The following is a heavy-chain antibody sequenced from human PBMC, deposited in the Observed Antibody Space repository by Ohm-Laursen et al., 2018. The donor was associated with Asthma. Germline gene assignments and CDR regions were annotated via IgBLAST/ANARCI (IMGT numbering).Heavy chain of an antibody. CDR2: INPNSGGT. CDR3: ARALVRLNYYYGMDV. Sequence: ASVKVSCKASGGTFSSYAISWVRQAPGQGLEWMGWINPNSGGTNYAQKFQGWVTMTRDTSISTAYMELSRLRSDDTAVYYCARALVRLNYYYGMDVWGQGTTVTVSS. D-gene: IGHD3-10*01. J-gene: IGHJ6*02. V-gene: IGHV1-2*04. CDR1: GGTFSSYA.